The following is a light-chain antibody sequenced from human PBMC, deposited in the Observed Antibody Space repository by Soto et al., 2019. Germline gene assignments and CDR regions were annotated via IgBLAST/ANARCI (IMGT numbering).Light chain of an antibody. V-gene: IGLV1-51*01. J-gene: IGLJ3*02. CDR3: GTWDSSGV. CDR2: DNN. CDR1: SSNIGNNY. Sequence: QSVLTQPPSVSVAPGQKVTISCSGSSSNIGNNYVSWYQQLPGTAPKLLIYDNNKRPSGIPDRFSGSKSGTSATLGITGLQTGDEADYYCGTWDSSGVFGGGTKVTVL.